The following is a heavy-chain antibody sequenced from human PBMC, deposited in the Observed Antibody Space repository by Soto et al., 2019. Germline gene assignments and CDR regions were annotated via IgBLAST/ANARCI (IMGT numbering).Heavy chain of an antibody. CDR2: FYWDDDR. CDR3: AHGSSIVGAPAFDY. J-gene: IGHJ4*02. V-gene: IGHV2-5*02. D-gene: IGHD1-26*01. CDR1: GFSLSTSGVG. Sequence: QITLKESGPTLVQPTQTLTLTCTFSGFSLSTSGVGVGWVRQPPGKALEWLTLFYWDDDRRYNPSLKSRLTFSKDTSKNQVVLRMTNMDPVDTAIYYCAHGSSIVGAPAFDYWGQGILVTVSS.